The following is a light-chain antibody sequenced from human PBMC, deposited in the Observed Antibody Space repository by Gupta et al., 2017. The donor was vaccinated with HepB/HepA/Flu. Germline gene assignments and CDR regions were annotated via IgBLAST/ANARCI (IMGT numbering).Light chain of an antibody. CDR3: QQSYSRPPDYT. Sequence: DIQMTQSPSSLSASVGDRVTITCRASQRISNYLNWYQQKPGKAPKLLIYAASRLESGVPSRFSGSGSGTDFTLTISSLQPEDFATYYCQQSYSRPPDYTFGQGTKLEI. CDR2: AAS. V-gene: IGKV1-39*01. CDR1: QRISNY. J-gene: IGKJ2*01.